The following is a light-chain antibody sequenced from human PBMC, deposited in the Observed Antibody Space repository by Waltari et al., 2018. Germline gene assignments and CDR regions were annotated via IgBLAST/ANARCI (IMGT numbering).Light chain of an antibody. J-gene: IGKJ2*01. CDR2: DAS. Sequence: DIQMTQSPSSLPASVGDRVTITCQASHDISKYLNWYQQKPGKAPKLLIYDASNLETGVPSRFSGSGSGTDFSFTISSLQPEDIATYYCQQFDNLVYTFGQGTKLEIK. V-gene: IGKV1-33*01. CDR3: QQFDNLVYT. CDR1: HDISKY.